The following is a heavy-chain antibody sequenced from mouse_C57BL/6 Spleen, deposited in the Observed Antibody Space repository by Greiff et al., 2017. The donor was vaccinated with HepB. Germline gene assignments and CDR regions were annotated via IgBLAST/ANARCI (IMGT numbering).Heavy chain of an antibody. Sequence: QVQLQQPGAELVKPGASVMLSCKASGYTFTSYWTHWVKQRSGRGLERIGRIDPNSGGTKYNEKFKSKATLTVDKPSSTAYMQLSSLTSEDSAVYYCARRDYGTLFDCWGEGTTLTVSS. D-gene: IGHD1-1*01. V-gene: IGHV1-72*01. CDR2: IDPNSGGT. CDR1: GYTFTSYW. J-gene: IGHJ2*01. CDR3: ARRDYGTLFDC.